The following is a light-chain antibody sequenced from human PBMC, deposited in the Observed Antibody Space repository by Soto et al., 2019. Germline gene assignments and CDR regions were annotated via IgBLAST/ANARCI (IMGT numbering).Light chain of an antibody. CDR3: QQYKNWPPLIT. Sequence: EIVMTQSPATLSVSPGERATLSCRASQSVNSNLAWYQQKPGQAPRLLIYGASTRATGIPARFSGSGSGTEFTLTISSLQSEDFAVYYCQQYKNWPPLITFGQGTRLGL. J-gene: IGKJ5*01. V-gene: IGKV3-15*01. CDR1: QSVNSN. CDR2: GAS.